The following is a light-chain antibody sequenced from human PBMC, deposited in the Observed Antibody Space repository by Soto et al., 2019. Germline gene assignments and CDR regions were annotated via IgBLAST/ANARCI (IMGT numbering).Light chain of an antibody. CDR1: SSDIGVFNY. J-gene: IGLJ1*01. CDR2: EVT. V-gene: IGLV2-14*01. Sequence: QSVLTQPASVSGSPGQSITISCTGSSSDIGVFNYVSWYQQTPGNAPKIIIFEVTNRPSGVSNRFSGSKSGNTASLTMSGLQAEDEADYYCNSYTSASTLRGVFGVGTKVTVL. CDR3: NSYTSASTLRGV.